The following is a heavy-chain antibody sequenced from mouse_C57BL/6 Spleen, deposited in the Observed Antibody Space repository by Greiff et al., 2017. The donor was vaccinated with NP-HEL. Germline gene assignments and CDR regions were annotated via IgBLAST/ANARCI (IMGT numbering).Heavy chain of an antibody. J-gene: IGHJ3*01. V-gene: IGHV5-16*01. CDR3: ARDDGYYGGFAY. Sequence: EVMLVESEGGLVQPGSSMKLSCTASGFTFSDYYMAWVRQVPEKGLEWVANINYDGSSTYYLDSLKSRFIISRDNAKNILYLQMSSLKSEDTATYYCARDDGYYGGFAYWGQGTLVTVSA. CDR2: INYDGSST. CDR1: GFTFSDYY. D-gene: IGHD2-3*01.